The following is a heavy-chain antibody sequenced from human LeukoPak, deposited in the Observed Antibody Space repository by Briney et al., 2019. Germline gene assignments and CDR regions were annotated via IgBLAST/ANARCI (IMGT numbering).Heavy chain of an antibody. CDR3: AGGLHDFWSGYFDY. Sequence: GASVKVSCKASGGTFSSYAISWVRQAPGQGLEWMGGIIPIFGTANYAQKFQGRVTITADESTSTAYMELSSLRSEDTAVYYCAGGLHDFWSGYFDYWGQGTLVTVSS. V-gene: IGHV1-69*13. J-gene: IGHJ4*02. CDR1: GGTFSSYA. D-gene: IGHD3-3*01. CDR2: IIPIFGTA.